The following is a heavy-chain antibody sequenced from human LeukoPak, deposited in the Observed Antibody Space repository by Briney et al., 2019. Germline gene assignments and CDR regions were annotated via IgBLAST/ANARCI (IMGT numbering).Heavy chain of an antibody. CDR3: ANDYRSGSFHDF. D-gene: IGHD3-10*01. CDR1: GFTFSNYA. CDR2: TSSSGGTT. Sequence: GGSLRLSCAASGFTFSNYAMSWVRQAPGKGLEWVSGTSSSGGTTYYADSVKGRFTISRDNSKDTLYLQMNSLRAEDTALYYCANDYRSGSFHDFWGQGTLVTVSS. J-gene: IGHJ4*02. V-gene: IGHV3-23*01.